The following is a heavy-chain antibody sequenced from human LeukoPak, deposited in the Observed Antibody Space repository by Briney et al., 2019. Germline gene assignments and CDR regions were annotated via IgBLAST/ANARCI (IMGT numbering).Heavy chain of an antibody. J-gene: IGHJ4*02. Sequence: PGGSLRLSCAASGFTFSSYSMNWVRQAPGKGLEWVSYISGSGGSTYYADSMKGRFTISRDNSKNTLYLQMNSLTAEDTAVYYSAKGESGAGGSNYYFPYWGQGTLVTVSS. CDR3: AKGESGAGGSNYYFPY. CDR2: ISGSGGST. CDR1: GFTFSSYS. D-gene: IGHD6-13*01. V-gene: IGHV3-23*01.